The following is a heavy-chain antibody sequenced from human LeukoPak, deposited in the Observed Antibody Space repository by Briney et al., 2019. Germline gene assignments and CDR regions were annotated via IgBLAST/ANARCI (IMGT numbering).Heavy chain of an antibody. CDR1: GFTVSSNY. Sequence: GGSLRLSCAASGFTVSSNYMSWVRQAPGKGLEWVSVIYSGGSTYYAASVKGRFTISRDNSKNTLYLQMNSLRAEDTAVYYCAREVWFGELLDYYFDYWGQGTLLTVSS. CDR3: AREVWFGELLDYYFDY. CDR2: IYSGGST. V-gene: IGHV3-66*01. J-gene: IGHJ4*02. D-gene: IGHD3-10*01.